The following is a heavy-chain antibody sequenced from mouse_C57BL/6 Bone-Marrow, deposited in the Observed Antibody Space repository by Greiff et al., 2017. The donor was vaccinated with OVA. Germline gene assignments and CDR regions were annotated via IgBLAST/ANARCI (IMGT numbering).Heavy chain of an antibody. Sequence: QVQLQQPGAELVKPGASVKMSCKASGYTFTSYWITWVKQRPGQGLEWIGDIYPGSGSTNYNEKFKSKATLTVDKSSSTAYMLLSSLTSADSAVYYCAKRGMYYWVQGTAVTVTS. CDR3: AKRGMYY. CDR2: IYPGSGST. J-gene: IGHJ4*01. CDR1: GYTFTSYW. V-gene: IGHV1-55*01.